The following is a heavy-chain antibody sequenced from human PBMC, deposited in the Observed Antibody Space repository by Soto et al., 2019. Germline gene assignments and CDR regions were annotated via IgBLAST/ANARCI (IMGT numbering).Heavy chain of an antibody. CDR2: ISGSGGSA. D-gene: IGHD4-17*01. J-gene: IGHJ3*02. CDR3: AKDLTVTTTIDAFDI. Sequence: PGGSLRLSCAASGFTFSSYAMSWVRQAPGKGLEWVSAISGSGGSAYYADSVKGRFTISRDNSKNTLYLQMNSLRAEDTAVYYCAKDLTVTTTIDAFDIWGQGTMVTVSS. V-gene: IGHV3-23*01. CDR1: GFTFSSYA.